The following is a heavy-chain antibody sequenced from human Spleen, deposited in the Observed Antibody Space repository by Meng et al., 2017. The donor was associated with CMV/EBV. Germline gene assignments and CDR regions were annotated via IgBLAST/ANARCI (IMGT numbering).Heavy chain of an antibody. J-gene: IGHJ6*02. CDR2: INWNGAST. CDR3: ARAPRPAGMDV. CDR1: GFTFDDYG. V-gene: IGHV3-20*04. Sequence: GESLKISCAASGFTFDDYGMSWVRQSPGKGLEWVSVINWNGASTGYADSVKGRFTISRDNSKNSLYLQMNRLRAEDTALYYFARAPRPAGMDVWGPVTTVTVSS.